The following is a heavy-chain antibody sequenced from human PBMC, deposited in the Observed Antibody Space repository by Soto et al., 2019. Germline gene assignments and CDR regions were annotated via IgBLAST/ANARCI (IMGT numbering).Heavy chain of an antibody. Sequence: GGSLRLSYAASGFTFSNAWMSWVRQAPGKGLEWVGRIKSKTDGGTTDYAAPVKGRFTISRDDSKNTLYLQMNSLKTEDTAVYYCTSPLTTVTKRGGYWGQGTLVTVSS. D-gene: IGHD4-17*01. CDR3: TSPLTTVTKRGGY. CDR1: GFTFSNAW. CDR2: IKSKTDGGTT. V-gene: IGHV3-15*01. J-gene: IGHJ4*02.